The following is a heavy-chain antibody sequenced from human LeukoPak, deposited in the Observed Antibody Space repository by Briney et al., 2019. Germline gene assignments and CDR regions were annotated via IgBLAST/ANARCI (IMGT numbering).Heavy chain of an antibody. CDR1: GFTFSSYS. Sequence: PGGSLRLSCAASGFTFSSYSMNWVRQAPGMGLEWVSYISSSSSTIYYADSVKGRFTISRDNAKNTLYLQMNSLRAEDTAVYYCARDWYHAIDYWGQGTLVTVSS. V-gene: IGHV3-48*04. CDR3: ARDWYHAIDY. CDR2: ISSSSSTI. D-gene: IGHD2-2*01. J-gene: IGHJ4*02.